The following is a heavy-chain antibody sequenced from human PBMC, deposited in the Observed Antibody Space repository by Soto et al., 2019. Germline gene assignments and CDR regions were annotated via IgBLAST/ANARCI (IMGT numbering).Heavy chain of an antibody. D-gene: IGHD6-13*01. Sequence: QLQLQESGPGLVKPSETLSLTCSVSGGSISSSSYYWGWIRQPPGKGLEWIGNIYYSGSTYYNPSLKSRVTISVDTSKNHFSLNLRSVTAADTAVYYCARVGGLAAAGDLDYWGQGTLVTVSS. J-gene: IGHJ4*02. CDR1: GGSISSSSYY. V-gene: IGHV4-39*02. CDR3: ARVGGLAAAGDLDY. CDR2: IYYSGST.